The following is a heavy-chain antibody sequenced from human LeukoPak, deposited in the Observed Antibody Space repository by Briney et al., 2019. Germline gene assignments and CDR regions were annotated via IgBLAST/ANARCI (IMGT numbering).Heavy chain of an antibody. D-gene: IGHD1-1*01. V-gene: IGHV1-2*02. Sequence: ASVKVSCKASGYTFTGYNMHWLRQAPGQGLEWMGWMNPNSGGTLYSPKFQGRVTMTRDTSSSTAFMELSRLRFDDTAFYYCVRDVHNYNDNYWGQGTLVTVSS. CDR3: VRDVHNYNDNY. CDR1: GYTFTGYN. CDR2: MNPNSGGT. J-gene: IGHJ4*02.